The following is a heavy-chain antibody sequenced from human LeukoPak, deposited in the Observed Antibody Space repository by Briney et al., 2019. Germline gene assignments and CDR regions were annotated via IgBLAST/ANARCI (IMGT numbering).Heavy chain of an antibody. CDR1: GYTFTSYG. Sequence: GASVKVSCKASGYTFTSYGISWVRQAPGQGLEWMGWISAYNGNTNYAQKLQGRVTMTTDTSTSTAYMELRSLRSDDTAVYYCARDYYDFWSGYYLYGMDVWGQGTTVTVSS. V-gene: IGHV1-18*01. D-gene: IGHD3-3*01. J-gene: IGHJ6*02. CDR3: ARDYYDFWSGYYLYGMDV. CDR2: ISAYNGNT.